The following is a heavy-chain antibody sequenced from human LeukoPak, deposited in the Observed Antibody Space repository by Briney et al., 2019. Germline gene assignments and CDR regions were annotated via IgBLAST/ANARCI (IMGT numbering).Heavy chain of an antibody. D-gene: IGHD3-10*01. CDR1: GGTFSSYA. V-gene: IGHV1-69*04. Sequence: GASVKVSCKAPGGTFSSYAISWVRQAPGQGLEWMGRIIPILGIANYAQKFQGRVTITADKSTSTAYMELSSLRSEDTAVYYCARSGGSIAPDYWGQGTLVTVSS. J-gene: IGHJ4*02. CDR2: IIPILGIA. CDR3: ARSGGSIAPDY.